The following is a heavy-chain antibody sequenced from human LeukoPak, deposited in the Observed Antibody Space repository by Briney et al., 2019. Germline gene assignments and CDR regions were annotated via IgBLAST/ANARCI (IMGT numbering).Heavy chain of an antibody. CDR1: GFTFSTYA. CDR3: ARASGSYWWFDS. J-gene: IGHJ5*01. V-gene: IGHV3-23*01. D-gene: IGHD1-26*01. Sequence: GGSLRLSCAASGFTFSTYAMTWVRQAPGKGLEWVSLISGTGGSTYYADSVKGRFTISRDNSKNTLYLQMNSLRAEDTAVYYCARASGSYWWFDSWGQGTLVTVSS. CDR2: ISGTGGST.